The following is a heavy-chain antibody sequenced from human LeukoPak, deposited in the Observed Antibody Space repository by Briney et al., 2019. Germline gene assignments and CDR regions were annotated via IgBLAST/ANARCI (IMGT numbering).Heavy chain of an antibody. CDR1: GLIVTRDY. CDR2: IYSGGST. CDR3: ASLGY. Sequence: GGPLRLSCVVSGLIVTRDYMSWVRQAPGKGLEWVSAIYSGGSTYYADSVKGRFTISRDNSKNTLYLQMNSLRAADTAVYYRASLGYWGQGTLVTVSS. J-gene: IGHJ4*02. V-gene: IGHV3-66*02.